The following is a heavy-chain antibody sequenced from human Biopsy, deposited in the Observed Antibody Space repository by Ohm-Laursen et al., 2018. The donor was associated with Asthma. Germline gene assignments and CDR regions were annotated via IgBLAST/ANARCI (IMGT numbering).Heavy chain of an antibody. CDR2: IYYSGNT. Sequence: SDTLSLTCAVSGGSIGTSTYYWGWIRQPPGKGLEWIASIYYSGNTYYNPSLKSRVTISLDTSNNQYSLRLSFVTAADTAVYYCARLWEEVDCWGQGALVTVSS. J-gene: IGHJ4*02. D-gene: IGHD1-26*01. CDR1: GGSIGTSTYY. V-gene: IGHV4-39*01. CDR3: ARLWEEVDC.